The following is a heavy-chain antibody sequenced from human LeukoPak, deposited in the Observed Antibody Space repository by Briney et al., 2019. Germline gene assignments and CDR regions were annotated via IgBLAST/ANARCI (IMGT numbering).Heavy chain of an antibody. J-gene: IGHJ4*02. CDR2: IYYDGST. Sequence: SETLSLTCTVSGGSISSSDYYWGWIRQPPGKGLEWIGSIYYDGSTYFNPSLKSRVTISVDTSKNQFSLKLSSVTAADTAFYYCARLLRSSDHFDYWGQGALVTVSS. CDR3: ARLLRSSDHFDY. D-gene: IGHD3-3*01. V-gene: IGHV4-39*01. CDR1: GGSISSSDYY.